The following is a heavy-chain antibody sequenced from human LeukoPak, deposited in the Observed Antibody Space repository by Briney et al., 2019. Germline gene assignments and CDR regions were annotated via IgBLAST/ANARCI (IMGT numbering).Heavy chain of an antibody. V-gene: IGHV1-46*01. CDR2: INPSGGST. CDR1: GYTFTNYH. J-gene: IGHJ4*02. CDR3: AARHDLNDY. D-gene: IGHD3-3*01. Sequence: GAAVRVSCKASGYTFTNYHIHWVRQAPGQGLEWMGVINPSGGSTTYAQRFQGRVTMTTDLSTSTVFMEMNSLRSEDTAMYFCAARHDLNDYWGQGTLVTVSS.